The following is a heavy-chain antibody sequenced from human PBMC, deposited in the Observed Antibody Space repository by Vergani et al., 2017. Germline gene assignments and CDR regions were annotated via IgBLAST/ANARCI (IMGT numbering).Heavy chain of an antibody. J-gene: IGHJ4*02. CDR1: GFIVSDNS. V-gene: IGHV3-53*02. CDR3: VTDRPNS. D-gene: IGHD4-23*01. Sequence: EVQLVETGGGLIQPGGSLRLSCVVSGFIVSDNSLSWVRQAPGKGLEWVSVIYGGESAYYADSVRGRFIISRDKSKNTLNLQMNRLRAEDTALYYCVTDRPNSWGQGTLVTVSS. CDR2: IYGGESA.